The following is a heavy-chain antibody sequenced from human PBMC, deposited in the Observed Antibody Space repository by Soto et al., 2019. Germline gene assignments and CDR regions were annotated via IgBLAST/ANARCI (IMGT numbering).Heavy chain of an antibody. J-gene: IGHJ4*02. CDR2: ISYDGSNK. V-gene: IGHV3-30*18. CDR3: AKGNRIVGALGY. CDR1: GFTFSSYG. D-gene: IGHD1-26*01. Sequence: QVQLVESGGGVVQPGRSLRLSCAASGFTFSSYGMHWVRQAPGKGLEWVAVISYDGSNKYYADSAKGRFTISRDNSKNTLYLQMNSLRAEDTAVYYCAKGNRIVGALGYWGQGTLVTVSS.